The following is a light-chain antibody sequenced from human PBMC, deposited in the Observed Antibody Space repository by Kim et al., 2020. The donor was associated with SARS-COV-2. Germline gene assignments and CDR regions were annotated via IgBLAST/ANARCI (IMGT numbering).Light chain of an antibody. J-gene: IGKJ5*01. CDR1: QSVSTTY. Sequence: ENVLTQSPDTLSVSPGERATLSCKARQSVSTTYLVWYQQKPGQPPRLLIYGATNRASGIPDRFSGSGSGTDFTLTISRVEPEDFAVYYCQQHGSAPPITFGQGTRLEIK. V-gene: IGKV3-20*01. CDR2: GAT. CDR3: QQHGSAPPIT.